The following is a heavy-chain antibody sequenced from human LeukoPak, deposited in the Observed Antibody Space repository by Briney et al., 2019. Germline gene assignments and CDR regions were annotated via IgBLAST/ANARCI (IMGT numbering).Heavy chain of an antibody. CDR1: GYTFTDYY. J-gene: IGHJ4*02. V-gene: IGHV1-2*02. CDR3: AREGPIVGATHLVDY. Sequence: ASVKVYCKASGYTFTDYYMHWVRQAPGQGLEWMGWINPNSGGTNYAQKFQGRVTMTRDTSISTAYMELSRLRSDDTAVHYCAREGPIVGATHLVDYWGQGTLVTVSS. D-gene: IGHD1-26*01. CDR2: INPNSGGT.